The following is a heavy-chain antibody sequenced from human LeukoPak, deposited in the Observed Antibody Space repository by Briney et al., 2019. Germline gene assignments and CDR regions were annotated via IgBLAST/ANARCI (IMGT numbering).Heavy chain of an antibody. CDR2: ISAYNGNT. D-gene: IGHD2-2*01. Sequence: ASVKVSCKASGYTFTSYGISWVRQAPGQGLEWMGWISAYNGNTNYAQKLQGRVTMTTDTSTSTAYMELRSLRSDDTAVYYCARDPVVPAAMSYYYYYGMDVWGKGTTVTVSS. CDR3: ARDPVVPAAMSYYYYYGMDV. V-gene: IGHV1-18*04. J-gene: IGHJ6*04. CDR1: GYTFTSYG.